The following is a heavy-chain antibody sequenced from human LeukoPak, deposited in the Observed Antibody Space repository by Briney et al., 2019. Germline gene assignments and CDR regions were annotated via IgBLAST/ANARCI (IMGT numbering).Heavy chain of an antibody. CDR2: ISSGSSTI. CDR3: ATAHDYGDAYGMDV. J-gene: IGHJ6*02. D-gene: IGHD4-17*01. CDR1: GFTFSSYS. Sequence: PGGSLRLSCAASGFTFSSYSMNWVRQAPGKGLEWVSYISSGSSTIYYADSVKGRFTISRDNAKNSLCLQMNSLRAEDTAVYYCATAHDYGDAYGMDVWGQGTTVTVSS. V-gene: IGHV3-48*01.